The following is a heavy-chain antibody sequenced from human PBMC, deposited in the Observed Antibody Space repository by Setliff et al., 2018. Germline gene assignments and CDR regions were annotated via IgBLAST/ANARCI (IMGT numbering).Heavy chain of an antibody. CDR1: GGSISSGSYY. D-gene: IGHD4-4*01. Sequence: ASETLSLTCNVSGGSISSGSYYWTWIRQHPGKGLEWIGYIYYIGSTYYNPSLKSRVTISVDTSQNQFSLRLSSVTAADTAVYYCARGTTNLNYYYYMDVWGKGTTVTVSS. J-gene: IGHJ6*03. CDR3: ARGTTNLNYYYYMDV. V-gene: IGHV4-31*02. CDR2: IYYIGST.